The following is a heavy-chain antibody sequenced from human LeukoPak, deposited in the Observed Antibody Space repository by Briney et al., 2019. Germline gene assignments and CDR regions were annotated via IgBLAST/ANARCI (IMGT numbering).Heavy chain of an antibody. CDR2: IIPIFGTP. D-gene: IGHD5-24*01. Sequence: ASVKVSCKASGGIFSSYAISWVRQAPGQGLEWMGGIIPIFGTPNYAQKFQGRVTITADESMSTAYMELSSLRSEDTAVYYCARVVLGRRWLQSSYYYGMDVWGQGTTVTVSS. CDR1: GGIFSSYA. CDR3: ARVVLGRRWLQSSYYYGMDV. J-gene: IGHJ6*02. V-gene: IGHV1-69*13.